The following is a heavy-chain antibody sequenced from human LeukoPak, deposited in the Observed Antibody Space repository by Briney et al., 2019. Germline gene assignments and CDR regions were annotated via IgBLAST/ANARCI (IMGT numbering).Heavy chain of an antibody. CDR3: ARDYFSRAALLGYFDL. CDR2: ISYDGSNK. J-gene: IGHJ2*01. CDR1: GFTFSSYG. V-gene: IGHV3-30*03. Sequence: GRSLRLSCAASGFTFSSYGMHWVRQAPGXGXEWVAVISYDGSNKYYADSVKGRFTISRDNAKNSLYLQMNSLRAEDTAVYYCARDYFSRAALLGYFDLWGRGTLVTVSS. D-gene: IGHD2-15*01.